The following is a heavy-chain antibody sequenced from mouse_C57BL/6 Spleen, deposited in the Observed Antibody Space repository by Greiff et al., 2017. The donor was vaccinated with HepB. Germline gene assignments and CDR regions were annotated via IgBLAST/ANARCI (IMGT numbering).Heavy chain of an antibody. Sequence: EVMLVESGGGLVKPGGSLKLSCAASGFTFSDYGMHWVRQAPEKGLEWVAYISSGSSTIYYADTVKGRFTISRDNAKNTLFLQMTSLRSEDTAMYYCARPNYYGSSWYFDVWGTGTTVTVSS. CDR2: ISSGSSTI. CDR1: GFTFSDYG. CDR3: ARPNYYGSSWYFDV. V-gene: IGHV5-17*01. J-gene: IGHJ1*03. D-gene: IGHD1-1*01.